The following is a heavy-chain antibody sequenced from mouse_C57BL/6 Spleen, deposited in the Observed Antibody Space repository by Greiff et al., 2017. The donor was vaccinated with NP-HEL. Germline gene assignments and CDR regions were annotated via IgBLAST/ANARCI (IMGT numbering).Heavy chain of an antibody. CDR1: GYTFTSYW. CDR2: IDPSDSYT. V-gene: IGHV1-59*01. J-gene: IGHJ2*01. D-gene: IGHD1-1*01. Sequence: QVQLQQSGAELVRPGTSVKLSCKASGYTFTSYWMHWVKQRPGQGLEWIGVIDPSDSYTNYNQKFKGKATLTVDTSSSTAYMQLSSLTSEDSAVYYCARGVITTVGFDYWGQGTTLTVSS. CDR3: ARGVITTVGFDY.